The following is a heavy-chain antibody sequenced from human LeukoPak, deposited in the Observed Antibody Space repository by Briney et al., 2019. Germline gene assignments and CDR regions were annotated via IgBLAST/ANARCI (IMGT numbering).Heavy chain of an antibody. D-gene: IGHD1/OR15-1a*01. J-gene: IGHJ6*02. CDR2: IKQDGSEK. V-gene: IGHV3-7*01. CDR3: ARQKWEQQGRDYYFNGLDV. CDR1: GFTFSSYW. Sequence: GGSLRLSCAASGFTFSSYWMSWVRQAPGKGLEWVANIKQDGSEKYYVDSVKGRFTISRDNAKNSLYLQMNSLRAEDTAVYYCARQKWEQQGRDYYFNGLDVWGPGTTVIVSS.